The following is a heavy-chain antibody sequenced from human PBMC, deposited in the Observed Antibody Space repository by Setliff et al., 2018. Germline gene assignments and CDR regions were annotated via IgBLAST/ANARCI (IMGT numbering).Heavy chain of an antibody. CDR2: ISWNSGSI. CDR3: AKDYDSSGYPRYYFDY. V-gene: IGHV3-9*03. Sequence: GGSLRLSCAASGFTFSGYYMQWVRQAPGKGLEWVSGISWNSGSIGYADSVKGRFTISRDNAKNSLYLQMNSLRAEDMALYYCAKDYDSSGYPRYYFDYWGQGTLVTVSS. CDR1: GFTFSGYY. D-gene: IGHD3-22*01. J-gene: IGHJ4*02.